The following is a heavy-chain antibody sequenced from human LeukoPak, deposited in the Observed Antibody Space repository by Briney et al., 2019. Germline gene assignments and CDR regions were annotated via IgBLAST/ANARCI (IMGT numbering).Heavy chain of an antibody. CDR3: ATDPTSGSYYKGPDY. D-gene: IGHD3-10*01. CDR1: GFTFSSYG. V-gene: IGHV3-23*01. J-gene: IGHJ4*02. CDR2: ISGSGGST. Sequence: GGSLRLSCAASGFTFSSYGMSWVRQAPGKGLEWVSAISGSGGSTYYADSVKGRFTISRDNSKNTLYLQMNSLRAEDTAVYYCATDPTSGSYYKGPDYWGQGTLVTVSS.